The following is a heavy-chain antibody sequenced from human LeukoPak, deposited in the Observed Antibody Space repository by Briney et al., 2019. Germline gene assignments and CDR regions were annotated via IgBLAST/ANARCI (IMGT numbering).Heavy chain of an antibody. D-gene: IGHD6-13*01. Sequence: ASVKVSCKASGYTFTGYYMHWVRQAPGQGLEWMGWINPNSGGTSYAQKFQGRVTMTRDTSTSTVYMELSSLRSEDTAVYYCAREGIAAAIDYWGQGTLVTVSS. CDR1: GYTFTGYY. V-gene: IGHV1-2*02. CDR3: AREGIAAAIDY. J-gene: IGHJ4*02. CDR2: INPNSGGT.